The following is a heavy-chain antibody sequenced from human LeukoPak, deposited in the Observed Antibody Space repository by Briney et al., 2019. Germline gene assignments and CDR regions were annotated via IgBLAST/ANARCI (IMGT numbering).Heavy chain of an antibody. CDR2: ISSSSSYI. V-gene: IGHV3-21*01. J-gene: IGHJ4*02. Sequence: PGGSLRLSCAASGFTFSSYSMNWVRQAPGKGLDWVSSISSSSSYIYYADSVKGRFTISRDNAKNSLYLQMNSLRAEDTAVSYCARDLGMVGSSWDFDYWGQGTLVTVSS. CDR3: ARDLGMVGSSWDFDY. D-gene: IGHD6-13*01. CDR1: GFTFSSYS.